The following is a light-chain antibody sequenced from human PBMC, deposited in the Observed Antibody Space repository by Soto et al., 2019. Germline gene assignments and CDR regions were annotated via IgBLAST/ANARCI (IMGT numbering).Light chain of an antibody. V-gene: IGKV3-20*01. Sequence: EIVLTQSPDTLSLFPLERATLSCIASQSFSSTYLAWYQQKPGQAPRPLISAASSRATGTPDRFSGSGSGTDFTLTISRLEPEDFAVYYRQQYGRSRWTFGQGTKVDIK. CDR2: AAS. J-gene: IGKJ1*01. CDR1: QSFSSTY. CDR3: QQYGRSRWT.